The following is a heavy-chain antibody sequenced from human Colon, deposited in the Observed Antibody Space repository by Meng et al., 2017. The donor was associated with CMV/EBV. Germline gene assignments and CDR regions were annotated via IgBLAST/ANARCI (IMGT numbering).Heavy chain of an antibody. V-gene: IGHV3-74*01. CDR2: INTDGSTT. J-gene: IGHJ4*02. CDR1: GFTFSSKW. CDR3: ASRVY. Sequence: EVQLVESGGGLVQPGGFLRLSCAASGFTFSSKWMHWVRQGPGKGLVWVSRINTDGSTTYYADSVKGRFTISRDNAKNTLYLQMNSLRAEDTAVYYCASRVYWGQGTLVTVSS.